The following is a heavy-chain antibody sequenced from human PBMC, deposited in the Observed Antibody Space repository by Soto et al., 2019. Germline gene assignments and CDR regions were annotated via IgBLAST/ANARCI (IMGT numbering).Heavy chain of an antibody. CDR1: GYTFTNYY. D-gene: IGHD1-26*01. CDR2: IDGDSGGT. CDR3: ARTPNNGRAGVYGMDV. J-gene: IGHJ6*02. Sequence: QVQLMQPGAEVKKPGASVKVSCKASGYTFTNYYIHWVRQAPGQGLEWLGWIDGDSGGTSYAQKFQGWVTMTRDTSINTAYMELSRLTSDDTAVYYCARTPNNGRAGVYGMDVWGQGTTVTVSS. V-gene: IGHV1-2*04.